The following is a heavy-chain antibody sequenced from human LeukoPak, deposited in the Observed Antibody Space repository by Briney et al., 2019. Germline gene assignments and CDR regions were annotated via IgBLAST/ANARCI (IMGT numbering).Heavy chain of an antibody. D-gene: IGHD3-9*01. Sequence: GGSLRLSCAASGFTFSSYAMSWVRQAPGKGLEWVSAISGSGGSTYYADSVKGRFTIFRDNSKNTLYLQMNSLRAEDTAVYYCAKAHELRYFDWFGDPLLGSHHWGQGTLVTVSS. CDR1: GFTFSSYA. V-gene: IGHV3-23*01. J-gene: IGHJ5*02. CDR3: AKAHELRYFDWFGDPLLGSHH. CDR2: ISGSGGST.